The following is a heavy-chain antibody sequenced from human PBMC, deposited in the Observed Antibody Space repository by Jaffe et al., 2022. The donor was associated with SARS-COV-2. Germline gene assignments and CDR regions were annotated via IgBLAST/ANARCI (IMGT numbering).Heavy chain of an antibody. J-gene: IGHJ5*02. D-gene: IGHD3-3*01. CDR3: ARPHATTFSIFGVGAWFDP. CDR1: GGTFSSYA. Sequence: QVQLVQSGAEVKKPGSSVKVSCKASGGTFSSYAISWVRQAPGQGLEWMGGIIPIFGTANYAQKFQGRVTITADESTSTAYMELSSLRSEDTAVYYCARPHATTFSIFGVGAWFDPWGQGTLVTVSS. CDR2: IIPIFGTA. V-gene: IGHV1-69*01.